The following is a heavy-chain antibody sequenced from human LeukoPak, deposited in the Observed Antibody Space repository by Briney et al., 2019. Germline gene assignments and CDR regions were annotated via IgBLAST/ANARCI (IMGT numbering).Heavy chain of an antibody. J-gene: IGHJ4*02. D-gene: IGHD3-10*01. CDR2: ISSSSSYI. CDR1: GFTFSSYS. V-gene: IGHV3-21*01. Sequence: PGGSLRLSCAASGFTFSSYSMNWVRQAPGKGLEWVSSISSSSSYIYYADSVKGRFTISRDNAKNSLYLQMNSLRAEDTAVYYCARDGFGELFKFDYWGQGTLVTVSS. CDR3: ARDGFGELFKFDY.